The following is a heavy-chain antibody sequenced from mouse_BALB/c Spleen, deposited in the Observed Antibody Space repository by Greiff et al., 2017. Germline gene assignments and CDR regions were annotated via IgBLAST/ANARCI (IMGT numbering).Heavy chain of an antibody. CDR2: IRNKANGYTT. CDR1: GFTFTDYY. CDR3: ARDDYYGSSYDY. J-gene: IGHJ2*01. V-gene: IGHV7-3*02. D-gene: IGHD1-1*01. Sequence: EVKLMESGGGLVQPGGSLRLSCATSGFTFTDYYMSWVRQPPGKALEWLGFIRNKANGYTTEYSASVKGRFTISRDNSQSILYLQMNTLRAEDSATYYCARDDYYGSSYDYWGQGTTRTVSS.